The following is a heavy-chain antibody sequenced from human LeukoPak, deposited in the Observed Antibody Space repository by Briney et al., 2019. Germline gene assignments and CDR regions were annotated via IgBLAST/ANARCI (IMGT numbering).Heavy chain of an antibody. J-gene: IGHJ6*03. V-gene: IGHV4-59*01. CDR1: GGSFSGYY. CDR2: IYYSGST. Sequence: SETLSLTCAVYGGSFSGYYWSWIRQPPGKGLEWIGYIYYSGSTNYNPSLKSRVTISVDTSKNQFSLKLNSVTAADTAVYYCARSSEGRYYYDSSGYSYYYYYMDVWGKGTTVTISS. D-gene: IGHD3-22*01. CDR3: ARSSEGRYYYDSSGYSYYYYYMDV.